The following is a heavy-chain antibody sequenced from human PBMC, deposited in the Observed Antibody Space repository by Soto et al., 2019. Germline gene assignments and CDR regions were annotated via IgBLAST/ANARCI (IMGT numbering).Heavy chain of an antibody. J-gene: IGHJ4*02. V-gene: IGHV4-39*01. CDR2: IYYSGST. Sequence: SETLSLTCTVSGGSISSSSYYWGWIRQPPGKGLEWIGNIYYSGSTYYNPSLKSRVTISVDTSKNQFSLKLSSVTAADTAVYYCARSWGCGGDCYFYFDYWGQGTLVTVSS. D-gene: IGHD2-21*01. CDR3: ARSWGCGGDCYFYFDY. CDR1: GGSISSSSYY.